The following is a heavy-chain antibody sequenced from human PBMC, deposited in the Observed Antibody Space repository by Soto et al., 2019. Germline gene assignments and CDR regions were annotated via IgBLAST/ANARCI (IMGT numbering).Heavy chain of an antibody. CDR1: GFTFSSYG. Sequence: GGSLRLSCAASGFTFSSYGMHWVRQAPGKGLEWVAVIWYDGSNKYYADSVKGRFTISRDNSKNTLYLQMNSLRAEDTAVYYCARDQQQLPQGPPDYWGQGTLVTVSS. CDR2: IWYDGSNK. V-gene: IGHV3-33*01. CDR3: ARDQQQLPQGPPDY. D-gene: IGHD6-13*01. J-gene: IGHJ4*02.